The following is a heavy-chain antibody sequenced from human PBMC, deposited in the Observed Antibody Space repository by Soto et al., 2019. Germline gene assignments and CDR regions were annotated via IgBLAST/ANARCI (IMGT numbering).Heavy chain of an antibody. CDR3: ARDPGLPTMDHYYYYGMDV. V-gene: IGHV1-18*04. D-gene: IGHD3-10*01. CDR1: GYTFTSYG. Sequence: ASVKVSCKASGYTFTSYGISWVRQAPGQGLEWMGWISAYNGNTNYAQKLQGRVTMTTGTSTSTAYMELRSLRSDDTAVYYCARDPGLPTMDHYYYYGMDVWGQGTTVTVSS. CDR2: ISAYNGNT. J-gene: IGHJ6*02.